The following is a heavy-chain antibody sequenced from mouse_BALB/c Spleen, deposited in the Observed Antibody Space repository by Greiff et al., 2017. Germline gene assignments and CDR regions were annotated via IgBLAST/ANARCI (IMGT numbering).Heavy chain of an antibody. CDR3: ARSPYGNYVMDY. D-gene: IGHD2-1*01. J-gene: IGHJ4*01. CDR2: ISSGSSTI. Sequence: EVHLVESGGGLVQPGGSRKLSCAASGFTFSSFGMHWVRQAPEKGLEWVAYISSGSSTIYYADTVKGRFTISRDNPKNTLFLQMTSLRSEDTAMYYCARSPYGNYVMDYWGQGTSVTVSS. V-gene: IGHV5-17*02. CDR1: GFTFSSFG.